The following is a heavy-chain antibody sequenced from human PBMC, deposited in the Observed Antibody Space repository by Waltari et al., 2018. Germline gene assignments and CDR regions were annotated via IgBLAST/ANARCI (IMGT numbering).Heavy chain of an antibody. CDR3: ARDDRAAVTSYYYYYYMDV. CDR1: GFTFSSYS. V-gene: IGHV3-21*01. J-gene: IGHJ6*03. D-gene: IGHD4-17*01. Sequence: EVQLVESGGGLVKPGGSLRLSCAASGFTFSSYSMNWVRQAPGKGREWVSSISSSSSYIYYADSVKGRFTISRDNAKNSLYLQMNSLRAEDTAVYYCARDDRAAVTSYYYYYYMDVWGKGTTVTVSS. CDR2: ISSSSSYI.